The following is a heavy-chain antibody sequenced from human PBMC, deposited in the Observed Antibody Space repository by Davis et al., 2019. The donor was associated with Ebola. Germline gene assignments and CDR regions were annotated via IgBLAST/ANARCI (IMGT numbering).Heavy chain of an antibody. CDR1: GGSINNYY. D-gene: IGHD1-14*01. J-gene: IGHJ2*01. Sequence: MPSETLSLTCTVSGGSINNYYWTWIRQAQGKGLEWIGDIYYSGTTNYNPSLTSRLTISVDKSKDHFSLKLNSVTAADTAVYYCARVNHGYFDPWGRGTLVTVSS. CDR3: ARVNHGYFDP. V-gene: IGHV4-59*01. CDR2: IYYSGTT.